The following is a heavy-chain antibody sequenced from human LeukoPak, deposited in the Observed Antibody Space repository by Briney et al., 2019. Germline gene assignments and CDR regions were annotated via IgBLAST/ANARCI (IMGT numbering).Heavy chain of an antibody. J-gene: IGHJ3*02. Sequence: PSETLSLTCTVSGGSISSSSYYWGWIRQPPGKGLEWIGSIYYSGSTYYNPSLKSRVTISVDTSKNQFSLKLSSVTAADTAVYYCARVPDLAALGAFDIWGQGTVVTVSS. CDR1: GGSISSSSYY. V-gene: IGHV4-39*07. CDR2: IYYSGST. D-gene: IGHD6-6*01. CDR3: ARVPDLAALGAFDI.